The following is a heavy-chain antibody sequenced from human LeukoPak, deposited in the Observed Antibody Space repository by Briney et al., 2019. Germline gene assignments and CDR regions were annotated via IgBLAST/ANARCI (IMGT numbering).Heavy chain of an antibody. J-gene: IGHJ3*02. V-gene: IGHV3-23*01. CDR2: ISGSGGST. D-gene: IGHD3-22*01. Sequence: GGSLRLSCAASGLTFSSYAMSWVRQAPGKGLEWVSAISGSGGSTYYADSVKGRFTISRDNSKNTLYLQMNSLRAEDTAVYYCAKDAGQEGYYYDSSGHAFDIWGQGTMVTVSS. CDR3: AKDAGQEGYYYDSSGHAFDI. CDR1: GLTFSSYA.